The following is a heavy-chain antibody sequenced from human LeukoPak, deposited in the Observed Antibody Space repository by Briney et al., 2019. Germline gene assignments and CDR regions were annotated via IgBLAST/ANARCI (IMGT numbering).Heavy chain of an antibody. CDR1: GFTFSSYA. D-gene: IGHD3-3*01. Sequence: GGSLRLSCAASGFTFSSYAMSWVRQAPGKGLEWVSGISWNSGSIGYADSVKGRFTISRDNAKNSLYLQMNSLRAEDTALYYCAKGLGTIFGVVGYWGQGTLVTVSS. V-gene: IGHV3-9*01. CDR3: AKGLGTIFGVVGY. CDR2: ISWNSGSI. J-gene: IGHJ4*02.